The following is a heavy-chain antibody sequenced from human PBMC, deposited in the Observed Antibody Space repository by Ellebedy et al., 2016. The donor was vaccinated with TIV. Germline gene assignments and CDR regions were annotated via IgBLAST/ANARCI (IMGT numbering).Heavy chain of an antibody. CDR1: GFTVSNNY. Sequence: GESLKISCAASGFTVSNNYISWVRQAPGKGLEWVSVIYSGGSTYYADSVKGRLTIARDNSKNTVYLQMNSLRAEDTAVYYCASDSNMVYNSVWYDVFDIWGQGKMVTVSS. V-gene: IGHV3-53*01. CDR2: IYSGGST. J-gene: IGHJ3*02. CDR3: ASDSNMVYNSVWYDVFDI. D-gene: IGHD6-13*01.